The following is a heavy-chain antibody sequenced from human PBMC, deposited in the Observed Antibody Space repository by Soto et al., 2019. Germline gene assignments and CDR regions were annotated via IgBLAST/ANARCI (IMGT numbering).Heavy chain of an antibody. J-gene: IGHJ5*01. CDR3: AKDRRAGGNSAFYFDF. Sequence: GGSLRLSCAASGFKFSSYAMSWLRQAPGKGLEWVSLISATGGGTYYADSVKGRFTISRDNSDNTLYLQVHSLRAEDTAVYYCAKDRRAGGNSAFYFDFWGQGXQVTVYS. D-gene: IGHD3-16*01. CDR2: ISATGGGT. CDR1: GFKFSSYA. V-gene: IGHV3-23*01.